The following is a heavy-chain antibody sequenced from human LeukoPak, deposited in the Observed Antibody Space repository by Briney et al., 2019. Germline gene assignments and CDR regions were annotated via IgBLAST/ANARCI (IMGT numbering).Heavy chain of an antibody. J-gene: IGHJ4*02. Sequence: GGSLRLSCAASGFTFSSYTMHWVRQAPGKGLEYVSVISSNGGSTYYANSVKGRFTISRDNSKNTLYLQMGSLRAEDMAVYYCAKPTPENLQLWLLGGFDYWGQGTLVTVSS. CDR1: GFTFSSYT. CDR2: ISSNGGST. D-gene: IGHD5-18*01. CDR3: AKPTPENLQLWLLGGFDY. V-gene: IGHV3-64*01.